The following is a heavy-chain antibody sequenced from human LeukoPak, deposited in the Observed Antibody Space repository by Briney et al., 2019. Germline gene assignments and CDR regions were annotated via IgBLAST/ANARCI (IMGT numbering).Heavy chain of an antibody. CDR1: GYTFTSYG. D-gene: IGHD3-3*01. CDR3: ARGSLKYYDFWSGYYPEYYYGMDV. J-gene: IGHJ6*02. Sequence: ASVKVSCKASGYTFTSYGISWVRQAPGQGLEWMGWISAYNGNTNYAQKLQGGVTMTTDTSTSTAYMELSSLRSEDTAVYYCARGSLKYYDFWSGYYPEYYYGMDVWGQGTTVTVSS. V-gene: IGHV1-18*01. CDR2: ISAYNGNT.